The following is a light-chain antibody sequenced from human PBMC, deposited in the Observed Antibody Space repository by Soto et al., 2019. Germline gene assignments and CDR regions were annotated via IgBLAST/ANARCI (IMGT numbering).Light chain of an antibody. V-gene: IGKV1-9*01. CDR1: QGISSS. CDR2: AAS. CDR3: QQFNSYPVS. J-gene: IGKJ4*01. Sequence: DIQLTQSPSFLSASVADRVTITCRASQGISSSLAWYQQKSGKAPKLLIYAASTLQSGVPSRFSGSGSGTELTLTISRLLPEDFATYYCQQFNSYPVSFGGRTKVEIK.